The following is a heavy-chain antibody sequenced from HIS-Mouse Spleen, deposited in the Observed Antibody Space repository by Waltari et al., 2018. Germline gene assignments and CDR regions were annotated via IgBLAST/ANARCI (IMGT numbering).Heavy chain of an antibody. CDR1: GGSFRGYY. V-gene: IGHV4-34*01. D-gene: IGHD1-26*01. CDR2: INHSGST. Sequence: QVQLQQWGAGLLKPSETLSLTCAVYGGSFRGYYWSWIRQPPGKGLEWIGEINHSGSTNYNPSLKSRVTISVDTSKNQFSLKLSSVTAADTAVYYCAIQSGSYWFDPWGQGTLVTVSS. J-gene: IGHJ5*02. CDR3: AIQSGSYWFDP.